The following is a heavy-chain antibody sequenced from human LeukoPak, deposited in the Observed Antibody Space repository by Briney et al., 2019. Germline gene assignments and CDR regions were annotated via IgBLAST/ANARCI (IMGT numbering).Heavy chain of an antibody. Sequence: GGSLRLSCAVSGFTFSSYAMSWVRQAPGKGLEWVSGISGSGGSTHYADSVKGRFTISRDNSKNTIYLQMHSLRDEDTAVYYCAKSTSGLIDYWGQGTLVTVSS. CDR3: AKSTSGLIDY. D-gene: IGHD3-10*01. CDR1: GFTFSSYA. J-gene: IGHJ4*02. V-gene: IGHV3-23*01. CDR2: ISGSGGST.